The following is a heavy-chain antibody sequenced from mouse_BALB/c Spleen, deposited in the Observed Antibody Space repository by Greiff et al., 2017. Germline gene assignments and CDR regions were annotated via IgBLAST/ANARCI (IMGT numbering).Heavy chain of an antibody. Sequence: DVQLQESGAELVKPGASVKLSCTASGFNIKDTYMHWVKQRPEQGLEWIGRIDPANGNTKYDPKFQGKATITADTSSNTAYLQLSSLTSEDTAVYYCARSYYRYGYWYFDVWGAGTTVTVAS. CDR2: IDPANGNT. CDR1: GFNIKDTY. D-gene: IGHD2-14*01. V-gene: IGHV14-3*02. CDR3: ARSYYRYGYWYFDV. J-gene: IGHJ1*01.